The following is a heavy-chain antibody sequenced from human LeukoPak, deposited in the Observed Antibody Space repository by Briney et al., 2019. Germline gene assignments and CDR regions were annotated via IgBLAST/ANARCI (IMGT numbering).Heavy chain of an antibody. CDR3: ERGLYEPFDR. CDR2: VDYNGST. D-gene: IGHD3-10*01. V-gene: IGHV4-59*02. Sequence: PSETLSLTCSVSGSSVSSSHWNWMLRSPAEGRVWIANVDYNGSTKYNPSLRGRRTMSLETSKNQFPLKIESVPAADMARYFCERGLYEPFDRWGHGTLVTVSS. J-gene: IGHJ5*02. CDR1: GSSVSSSH.